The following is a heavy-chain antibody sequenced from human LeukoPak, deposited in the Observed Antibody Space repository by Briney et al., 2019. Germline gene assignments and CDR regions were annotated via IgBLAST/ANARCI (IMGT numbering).Heavy chain of an antibody. CDR1: GFIFSSYG. V-gene: IGHV3-33*01. Sequence: GGSLRLSRAASGFIFSSYGMYWVRQAPGKGLEWVAVIWHDGSAEFYADSVKGRFSISRDDSNNTVYLQMNSLRAEDTALYYCARDSRGGRSGYFDFWGQGTLVTVSS. CDR3: ARDSRGGRSGYFDF. CDR2: IWHDGSAE. J-gene: IGHJ4*02. D-gene: IGHD2-15*01.